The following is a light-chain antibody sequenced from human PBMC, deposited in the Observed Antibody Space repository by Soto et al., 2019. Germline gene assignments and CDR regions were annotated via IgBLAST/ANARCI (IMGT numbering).Light chain of an antibody. CDR1: QSIASY. V-gene: IGKV1-39*01. CDR2: AAS. CDR3: QQYYSYPSIT. J-gene: IGKJ5*01. Sequence: IQMTQSPSSLSASVLYRVTITFLSSQSIASYLNWYQQKPGKAPRLLIYAASSLQSGVPSRFSGSGSGTDFTLTISCLQSEDFATYYCQQYYSYPSITFGQGTRLEIK.